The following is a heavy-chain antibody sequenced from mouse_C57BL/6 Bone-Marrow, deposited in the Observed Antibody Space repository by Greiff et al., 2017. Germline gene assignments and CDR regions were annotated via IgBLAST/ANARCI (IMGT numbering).Heavy chain of an antibody. CDR2: IPYDGGN. J-gene: IGHJ1*03. CDR1: GYSITGGYY. D-gene: IGHD2-4*01. CDR3: ARDGDYNWCFDV. Sequence: EVKLVESGPGLVKPSPSLSLTCSATGYSITGGYYWNWIRQFPGNQLECVGYIPYDGGNNYNPSLKNRTSFTRDTSKNPFFLKLNSVTTEDTATYYCARDGDYNWCFDVWGTGTTVTVSS. V-gene: IGHV3-6*01.